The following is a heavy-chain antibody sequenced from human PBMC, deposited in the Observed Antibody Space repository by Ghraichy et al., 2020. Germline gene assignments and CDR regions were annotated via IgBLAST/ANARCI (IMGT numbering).Heavy chain of an antibody. CDR1: GFTFSTYA. J-gene: IGHJ6*03. V-gene: IGHV3-23*01. CDR2: ISANSIHT. Sequence: GALNISCTASGFTFSTYAMNWVRQAPGKGLEWVSGISANSIHTFYADSVRGRFTISRDNSKNTLNLQMDSLRADDSALYFCAKSYGESYYVYHMDVWGTGTTVTVSS. CDR3: AKSYGESYYVYHMDV. D-gene: IGHD7-27*01.